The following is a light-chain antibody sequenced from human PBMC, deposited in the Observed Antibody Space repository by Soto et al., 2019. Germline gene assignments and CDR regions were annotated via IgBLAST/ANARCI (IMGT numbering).Light chain of an antibody. V-gene: IGLV2-14*01. J-gene: IGLJ1*01. CDR1: SSDVGSYKY. Sequence: QSALTQPASVSGSPGQSITISCTGTSSDVGSYKYVSWYQQHPGQAPKLMIYNVSNRPSGVSDRFSGSKSGNTASLTISGLQAEDEADYYCSSYTGTSALVFGTGTKVTVL. CDR3: SSYTGTSALV. CDR2: NVS.